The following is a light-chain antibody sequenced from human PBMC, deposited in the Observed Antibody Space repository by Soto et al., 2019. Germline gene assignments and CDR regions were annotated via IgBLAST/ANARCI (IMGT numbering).Light chain of an antibody. CDR1: SSDVGGYNY. CDR3: SSYTSSSTPYV. V-gene: IGLV2-14*01. J-gene: IGLJ1*01. CDR2: EVS. Sequence: QSALTQPASVSGSPGQSITISCTGNSSDVGGYNYVSWYQQHPGKAPKLMIYEVSNRPSGVSNRFSGSKSGNTASLTISGLQAEDEADYYCSSYTSSSTPYVFVTGTKLTVL.